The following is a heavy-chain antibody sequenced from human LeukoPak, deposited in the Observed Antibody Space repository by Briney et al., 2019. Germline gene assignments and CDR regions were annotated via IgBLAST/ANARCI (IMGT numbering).Heavy chain of an antibody. V-gene: IGHV4-38-2*01. CDR1: GYSIISACY. CDR2: IYHRGSI. Sequence: SETLSLTCGVSGYSIISACYWGWIRQPPGKGLEWIGSIYHRGSIYSNPSLKSRVTISVDTSKNQFSLKLTSMTAADTAVYFCARGPYGSGSYPYYFDYWGQGTLVTVSS. J-gene: IGHJ4*02. CDR3: ARGPYGSGSYPYYFDY. D-gene: IGHD3-10*01.